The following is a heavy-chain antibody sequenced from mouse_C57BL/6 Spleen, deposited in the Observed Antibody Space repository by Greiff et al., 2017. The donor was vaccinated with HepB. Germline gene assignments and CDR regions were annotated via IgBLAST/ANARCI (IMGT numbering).Heavy chain of an antibody. D-gene: IGHD1-1*01. CDR1: GFSLTSYG. V-gene: IGHV2-2*01. Sequence: QVQLKESGPGLVQPSQSLSITCTVSGFSLTSYGVHWVRQSPGKGLEWLGVIWSGGSTDYNAAFISRLSISKDNSKSQVFFKMNSLQADDTAIYYCARNNYGSVAGNYYAMDYWGQGTSVTVSS. CDR2: IWSGGST. CDR3: ARNNYGSVAGNYYAMDY. J-gene: IGHJ4*01.